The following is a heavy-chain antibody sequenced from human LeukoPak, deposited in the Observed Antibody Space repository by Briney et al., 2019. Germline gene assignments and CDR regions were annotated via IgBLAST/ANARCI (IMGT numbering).Heavy chain of an antibody. V-gene: IGHV1-69*06. D-gene: IGHD5-18*01. J-gene: IGHJ6*02. CDR1: GGTFSSYA. CDR2: IIPIFGTA. Sequence: SVKVSCKASGGTFSSYAISWVRQAPGQGLEWMGGIIPIFGTANYAQKFQGRVTITADKSTSTAYMELSSLRSEDTAVYYCAREGPYSYGSSGYYYGMDVWGQGTTVTVSS. CDR3: AREGPYSYGSSGYYYGMDV.